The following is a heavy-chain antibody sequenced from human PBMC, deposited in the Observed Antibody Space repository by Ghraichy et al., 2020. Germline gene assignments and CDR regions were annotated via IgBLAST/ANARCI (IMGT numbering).Heavy chain of an antibody. CDR1: GFIFSDHS. D-gene: IGHD3-10*01. CDR3: ARGVGNFGKYYFDY. CDR2: ISSSGAHI. J-gene: IGHJ4*02. Sequence: GGSLSLSCAASGFIFSDHSMNWVRQAPGKGLEWVSSISSSGAHIYYADSVKGRFTISRDNAKNSLYLQINSLRAEDTAVYYCARGVGNFGKYYFDYWGQGTPVTVSS. V-gene: IGHV3-21*01.